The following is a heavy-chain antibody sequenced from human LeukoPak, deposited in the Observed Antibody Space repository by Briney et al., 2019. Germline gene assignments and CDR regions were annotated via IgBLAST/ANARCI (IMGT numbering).Heavy chain of an antibody. CDR3: ARAQPKVGATLGLGY. CDR1: GYTFTGYH. D-gene: IGHD1-26*01. Sequence: ASVKVSCKASGYTFTGYHMHWVRQAPGQGLEWMGWINPNSGGTNYAQKFQGRVTMTRDTSISTAYMELSRLRSDDTAVYYCARAQPKVGATLGLGYWGQGTLVTVSS. CDR2: INPNSGGT. V-gene: IGHV1-2*02. J-gene: IGHJ4*02.